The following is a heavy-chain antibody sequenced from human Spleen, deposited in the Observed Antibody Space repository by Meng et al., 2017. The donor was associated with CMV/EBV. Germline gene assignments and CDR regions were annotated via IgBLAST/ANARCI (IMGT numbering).Heavy chain of an antibody. D-gene: IGHD3-16*01. Sequence: SCSASGVTFCRFGMSWVRQAPGRGLEWLSTINNGGGSTYYADSVKGRFTISRDNSENTLYLQMSSLRAEDTAVYYCARDRGGWYFDLWGRGTLVTVSS. J-gene: IGHJ2*01. CDR3: ARDRGGWYFDL. CDR2: INNGGGST. CDR1: GVTFCRFG. V-gene: IGHV3-23*01.